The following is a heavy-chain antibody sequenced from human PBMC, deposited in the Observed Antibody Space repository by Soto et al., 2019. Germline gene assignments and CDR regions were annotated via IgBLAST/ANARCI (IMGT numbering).Heavy chain of an antibody. V-gene: IGHV1-3*01. J-gene: IGHJ4*02. Sequence: ASVKVSCKASGYTFTSYAIHWVRQAPGQRLEWMGWINAGNGNTQYSQKFQGRVTIIRDTSASTAYIELSSLRSEDTAVYYCARDSCGYSSGCRHNYFDYWGQGTQVTVSS. CDR2: INAGNGNT. CDR3: ARDSCGYSSGCRHNYFDY. CDR1: GYTFTSYA. D-gene: IGHD6-19*01.